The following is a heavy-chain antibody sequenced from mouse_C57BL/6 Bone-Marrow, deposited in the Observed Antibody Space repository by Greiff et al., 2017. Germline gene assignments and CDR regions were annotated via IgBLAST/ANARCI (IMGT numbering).Heavy chain of an antibody. CDR3: ARKGVVADYAMDY. J-gene: IGHJ4*01. V-gene: IGHV2-9-1*01. CDR2: IWTGGGT. D-gene: IGHD1-1*01. CDR1: GFSLTSYA. Sequence: QVQLQQSGPGLVAPSQSLSITCTVSGFSLTSYAISWVRQPPGKGLEWLGVIWTGGGTNYNSAPKTRMSISKDNSKSQVFLKMTSLQTDDTARYYCARKGVVADYAMDYWGQGTSVTVSS.